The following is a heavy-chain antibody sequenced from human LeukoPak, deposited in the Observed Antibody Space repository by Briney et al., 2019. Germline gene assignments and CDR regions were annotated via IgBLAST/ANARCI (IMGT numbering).Heavy chain of an antibody. Sequence: GGSLRLSCAASGFTFCTYWMHWVRQAPGKGLVWVARIRPEGTTTAYADSVKGRFTISRDNAKNTLFLQMNSLSAEDTAVYYCARDLDWILFDYWGQGTLVTVSS. V-gene: IGHV3-74*03. CDR2: IRPEGTTT. J-gene: IGHJ4*02. CDR1: GFTFCTYW. D-gene: IGHD3-9*01. CDR3: ARDLDWILFDY.